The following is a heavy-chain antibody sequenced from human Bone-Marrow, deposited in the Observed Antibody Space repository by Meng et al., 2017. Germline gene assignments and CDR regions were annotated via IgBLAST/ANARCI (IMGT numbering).Heavy chain of an antibody. CDR1: GYSFSTYR. CDR2: IYPGDSTT. Sequence: GESLKISCKGSGYSFSTYRIAWVRQMPGKGLEWMGFIYPGDSTTRYSPSFRGQVTISADKSITTAYLQWSSLKASDSAMYYCARIYGSGSFTFDYWGQGTLVTVSS. V-gene: IGHV5-51*01. CDR3: ARIYGSGSFTFDY. J-gene: IGHJ4*02. D-gene: IGHD3-10*01.